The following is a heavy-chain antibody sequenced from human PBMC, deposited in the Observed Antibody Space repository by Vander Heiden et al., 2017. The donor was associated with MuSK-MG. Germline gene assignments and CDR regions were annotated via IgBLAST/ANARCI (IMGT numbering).Heavy chain of an antibody. CDR3: ARDPGPGDS. V-gene: IGHV3-21*02. CDR2: ITSRSSI. CDR1: GFTFSTST. J-gene: IGHJ4*02. Sequence: ELQLLESGGGLVKPGGCLILSCAASGFTFSTSTMNWVRQAPGKGLEWVSSITSRSSIYYADSVKGRFTISRDNAKSSLYLQMNSLRVEDTAVYDCARDPGPGDSWGQGTLVTVSS.